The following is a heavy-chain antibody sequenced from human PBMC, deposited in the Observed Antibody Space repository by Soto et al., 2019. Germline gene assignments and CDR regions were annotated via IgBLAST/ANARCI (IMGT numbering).Heavy chain of an antibody. D-gene: IGHD3-3*01. V-gene: IGHV1-8*01. CDR3: ARGNYDFWSGNSYYFDY. CDR1: GYTFTSYD. CDR2: MNPNSGNT. Sequence: EASVKVSCKASGYTFTSYDINWVRQATGQGLEWMGWMNPNSGNTGYALKFQGRVTMTRNTSISTAYMELSSLRSEDTAVYYCARGNYDFWSGNSYYFDYWGQGTLVTVSS. J-gene: IGHJ4*02.